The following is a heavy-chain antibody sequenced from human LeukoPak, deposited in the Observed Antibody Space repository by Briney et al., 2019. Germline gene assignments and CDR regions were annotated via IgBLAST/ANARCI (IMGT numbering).Heavy chain of an antibody. D-gene: IGHD6-13*01. CDR3: ARLKRSSSWYKYYYYYGMDV. V-gene: IGHV1-18*01. Sequence: GASVKVSCKASGYTFTSYGISWVRQAPGQGLEWMGWISAYNGNTNYAQKFQGRVTMTRNTSISTAYMELSSLRSEDTAVYYCARLKRSSSWYKYYYYYGMDVWGQGTTVTVSS. J-gene: IGHJ6*02. CDR1: GYTFTSYG. CDR2: ISAYNGNT.